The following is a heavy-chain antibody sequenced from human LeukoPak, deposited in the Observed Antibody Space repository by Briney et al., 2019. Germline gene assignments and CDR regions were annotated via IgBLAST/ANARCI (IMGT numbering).Heavy chain of an antibody. CDR2: IYYSGST. Sequence: SETLSLTCTVSGGSISNYYWSWIRQPPGKGLEWIGYIYYSGSTNYNASLTNRVTISVDTSKNQFSLKLSSVTAADTAVHYCAREVGYCSGGSCYSYFDYWGQGTLVTVSS. J-gene: IGHJ4*02. D-gene: IGHD2-15*01. CDR1: GGSISNYY. CDR3: AREVGYCSGGSCYSYFDY. V-gene: IGHV4-59*01.